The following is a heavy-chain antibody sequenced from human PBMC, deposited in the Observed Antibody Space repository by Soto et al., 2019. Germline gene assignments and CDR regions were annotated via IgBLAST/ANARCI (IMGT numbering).Heavy chain of an antibody. Sequence: GASVKVSCKVVGDTLTGYYMHWVRQAPGQGLEWMGWINPNSGGTNYAEDFQGRVTMTRDTSISTAYMELSRLRSDDTAVFYCARDTRYDQTAPYYFGLDVWGQGTTVTVSS. CDR3: ARDTRYDQTAPYYFGLDV. CDR2: INPNSGGT. V-gene: IGHV1-2*02. D-gene: IGHD2-21*02. J-gene: IGHJ6*02. CDR1: GDTLTGYY.